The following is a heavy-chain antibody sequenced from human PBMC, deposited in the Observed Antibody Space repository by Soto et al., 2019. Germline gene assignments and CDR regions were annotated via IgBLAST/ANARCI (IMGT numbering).Heavy chain of an antibody. J-gene: IGHJ6*02. CDR2: IYYSGST. V-gene: IGHV4-59*01. CDR1: GGSISSYY. CDR3: ARDGYSSSWYYGMDV. Sequence: QVQLQESGPGLVKPSETLSLTCTVSGGSISSYYWSWIRQPPGKGLEWIGYIYYSGSTNYNPSLKSRVTIXXDXSXXQFALKLSSVTAADTAVYYCARDGYSSSWYYGMDVWGQGTTVTVSS. D-gene: IGHD6-13*01.